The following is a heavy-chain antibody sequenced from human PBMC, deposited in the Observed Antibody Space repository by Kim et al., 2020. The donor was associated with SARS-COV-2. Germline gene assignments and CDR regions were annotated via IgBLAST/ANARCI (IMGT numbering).Heavy chain of an antibody. CDR3: AKDRGCSTTSCIRPYY. CDR2: ISGSGNTK. D-gene: IGHD2-2*01. V-gene: IGHV3-23*01. Sequence: GGSLRLSCAASGFTFSSYAMSWVRQAPGKGLEWVSSISGSGNTKHYADSVKGRFTISRDNSKNTLYLQMNNLRAEDTAVYHCAKDRGCSTTSCIRPYY. J-gene: IGHJ4*01. CDR1: GFTFSSYA.